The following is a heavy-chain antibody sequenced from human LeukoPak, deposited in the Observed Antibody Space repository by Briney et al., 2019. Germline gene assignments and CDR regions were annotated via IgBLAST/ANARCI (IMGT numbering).Heavy chain of an antibody. CDR3: ARDLGYTYEGYFDY. V-gene: IGHV4-59*12. CDR2: MYYSGST. CDR1: GGSISSYY. D-gene: IGHD5-18*01. Sequence: SETLSLTCTVSGGSISSYYWNWIRQPPGKGLEWIGYMYYSGSTNYNPSLKSRVTISVDTSKNQFSLKLSSVTAADTAVYYCARDLGYTYEGYFDYWGQGTLVTVSS. J-gene: IGHJ4*02.